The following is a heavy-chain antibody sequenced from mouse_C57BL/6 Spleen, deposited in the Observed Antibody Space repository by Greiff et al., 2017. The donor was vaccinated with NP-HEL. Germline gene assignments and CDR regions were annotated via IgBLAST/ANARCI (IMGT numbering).Heavy chain of an antibody. CDR2: IWSDGST. CDR3: ARHGGKSYAMDY. J-gene: IGHJ4*01. CDR1: GFSLTSYG. V-gene: IGHV2-6-1*01. Sequence: QVQLQQSGPGLVAPSQSLSITCTVSGFSLTSYGVHWVRQPPGKGLEWLVVIWSDGSTTYNSALKSRLSISKDNSKSQVFLKMNSLQTDDTAMYYCARHGGKSYAMDYWGQGTSVTVSS.